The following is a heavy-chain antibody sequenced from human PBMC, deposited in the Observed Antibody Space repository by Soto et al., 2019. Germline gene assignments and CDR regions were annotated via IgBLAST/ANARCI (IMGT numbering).Heavy chain of an antibody. CDR3: ANVPIRCGSSRCYTEGFDY. J-gene: IGHJ4*02. CDR2: VSGSASNT. V-gene: IGHV3-23*01. Sequence: EVQLLEYGGGLAQPGGSLRLTCAASGFAFSDYAMSWVRQAPGKGLEWVSTVSGSASNTHYADSVKGRFTISRDNSKNILFLQMDSLRAEDTALYYCANVPIRCGSSRCYTEGFDYWGQGTLVIVSS. CDR1: GFAFSDYA. D-gene: IGHD2-2*01.